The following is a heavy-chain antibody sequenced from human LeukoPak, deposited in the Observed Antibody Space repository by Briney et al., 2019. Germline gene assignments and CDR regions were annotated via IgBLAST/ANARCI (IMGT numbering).Heavy chain of an antibody. V-gene: IGHV3-30*18. CDR3: AKGFDYSKYGGSHYMVV. D-gene: IGHD4-11*01. Sequence: PGGSLRLSCAASGFTFSSYGMHWVRQAPGKGLEWVAVISYDGSNKYYADSVKGRFAISRDNSKNTLYLQMNSLRAEDTAVYYCAKGFDYSKYGGSHYMVVWGKGTTVTVSS. J-gene: IGHJ6*03. CDR1: GFTFSSYG. CDR2: ISYDGSNK.